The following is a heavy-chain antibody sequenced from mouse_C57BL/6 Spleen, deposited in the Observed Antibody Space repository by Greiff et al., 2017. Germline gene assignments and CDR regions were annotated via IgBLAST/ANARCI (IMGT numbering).Heavy chain of an antibody. CDR3: ARSMTTARYFDY. V-gene: IGHV5-4*01. Sequence: EVQLVESGGGLVKPGGSLKFSCAASGFTFSGYAMSWVRQTPEKRLEWVATISDGGSYTYYPKNVKGRFPISRDNAKNNLYLQMSHLRSEDTAMYYGARSMTTARYFDYWGQGTTLTVSS. D-gene: IGHD1-1*01. J-gene: IGHJ2*01. CDR2: ISDGGSYT. CDR1: GFTFSGYA.